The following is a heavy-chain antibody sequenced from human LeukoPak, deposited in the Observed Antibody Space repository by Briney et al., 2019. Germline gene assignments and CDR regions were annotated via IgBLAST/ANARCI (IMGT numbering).Heavy chain of an antibody. Sequence: GGSLRLSCEASGFTFSSYSMNWVRQAPGKGLEWVSSISSRNDYIYYADSVKGRFTISRDNAKNSLYLQMNSLRAEDTAVYYCAELGITMIGGVWGKGTTVTISS. CDR1: GFTFSSYS. CDR2: ISSRNDYI. D-gene: IGHD3-10*02. J-gene: IGHJ6*04. CDR3: AELGITMIGGV. V-gene: IGHV3-21*01.